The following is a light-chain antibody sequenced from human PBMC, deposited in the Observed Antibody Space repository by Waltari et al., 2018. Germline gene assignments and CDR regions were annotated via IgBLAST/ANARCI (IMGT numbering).Light chain of an antibody. J-gene: IGKJ1*01. Sequence: EIVMTQSPATLSVSPGERATLSCRASQSVSSNLAWYQQKPGQAPRLLIHGASTRAAGIPARFSGSGSGTECTLTISSRQSEDFAVYYCQQYNNGPPGAFGQGTKVEIK. CDR2: GAS. CDR1: QSVSSN. V-gene: IGKV3-15*01. CDR3: QQYNNGPPGA.